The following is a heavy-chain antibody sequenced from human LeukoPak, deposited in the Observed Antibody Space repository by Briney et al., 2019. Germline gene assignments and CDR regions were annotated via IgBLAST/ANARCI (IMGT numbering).Heavy chain of an antibody. V-gene: IGHV1-2*02. J-gene: IGHJ4*02. CDR3: ASPSFETGTYYYFDY. CDR1: GYTLTAYY. CDR2: INPNSGGT. Sequence: ASVRVSFKASGYTLTAYYMHWVRQVPGQGLEWMGWINPNSGGTNYAQKFQGRVTMTGDTSIRTAYMERSSLRSDDTAEYYCASPSFETGTYYYFDYWGQGTLVTVSS. D-gene: IGHD1-26*01.